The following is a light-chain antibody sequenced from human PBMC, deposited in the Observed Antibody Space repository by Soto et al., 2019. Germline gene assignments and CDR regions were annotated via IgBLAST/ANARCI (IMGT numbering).Light chain of an antibody. J-gene: IGKJ4*02. V-gene: IGKV3-11*01. CDR3: HQRDNRPPPT. CDR2: DVS. CDR1: QSVNSN. Sequence: EIVLTQSPATLSLSPGERATLSCRASQSVNSNLAWYQQKPGQAPRLLIYDVSNRATGIPARFSGSGSGTDFTLTISSLEPEDFAVYYCHQRDNRPPPTCGGGTKVEIK.